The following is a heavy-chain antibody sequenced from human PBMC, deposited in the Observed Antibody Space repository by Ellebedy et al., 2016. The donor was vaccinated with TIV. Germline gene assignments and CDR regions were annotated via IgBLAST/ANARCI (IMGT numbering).Heavy chain of an antibody. D-gene: IGHD2-15*01. CDR1: GGSISSYY. V-gene: IGHV4-59*13. Sequence: SETLSLTXTVSGGSISSYYWSWIRQPPGKGLEWIGYIYYSGSTNYNPSLKSRVTISVDTSKNQFSLKLSSVTAADTAVYYCARGGDIVVHWYFDLWGRGTLVTVSS. CDR3: ARGGDIVVHWYFDL. CDR2: IYYSGST. J-gene: IGHJ2*01.